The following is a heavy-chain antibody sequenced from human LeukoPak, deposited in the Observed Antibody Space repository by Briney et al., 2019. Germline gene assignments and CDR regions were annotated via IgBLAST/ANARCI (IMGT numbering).Heavy chain of an antibody. D-gene: IGHD3-22*01. CDR3: ATEDATSGSH. Sequence: GASVKVSCKASGGTLSSYAISWVRQAPGQGLEWMGGIIPIFGTANYTQKFQGRVTITTDESTSTAYMELSSLRSEDTAVYYCATEDATSGSHWGQGTLVTVSS. J-gene: IGHJ4*02. CDR1: GGTLSSYA. CDR2: IIPIFGTA. V-gene: IGHV1-69*05.